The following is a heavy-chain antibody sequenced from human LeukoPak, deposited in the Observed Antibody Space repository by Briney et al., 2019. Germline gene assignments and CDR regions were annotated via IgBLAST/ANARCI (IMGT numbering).Heavy chain of an antibody. D-gene: IGHD4-17*01. Sequence: SETLSLTCAVSTDSFSSHYWTWIRQPPGEGLEWIGYISYIGSTNYNPSLKSRVTISIDTSKNQFSLKLSSVTAADTAVYYCARDVVTVTRGFDIWGRGTMVSVSS. J-gene: IGHJ3*02. V-gene: IGHV4-59*11. CDR2: ISYIGST. CDR3: ARDVVTVTRGFDI. CDR1: TDSFSSHY.